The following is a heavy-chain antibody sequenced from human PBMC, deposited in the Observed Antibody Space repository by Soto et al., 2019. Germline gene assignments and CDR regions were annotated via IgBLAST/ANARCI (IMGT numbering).Heavy chain of an antibody. Sequence: EVQLLESGGGLVQPGGSLRLSCAASGFTFSSYAMSWVRQAPGKGLEWVSAISGSGGSTYYADSVKGRFTISRDNSKXXXXXXXXXXXXXXXXXXXXXXXXXXXXXXXLHAFDIWGQGTMVTVSS. J-gene: IGHJ3*02. V-gene: IGHV3-23*01. D-gene: IGHD2-15*01. CDR3: XXXXXXXXXXXLHAFDI. CDR2: ISGSGGST. CDR1: GFTFSSYA.